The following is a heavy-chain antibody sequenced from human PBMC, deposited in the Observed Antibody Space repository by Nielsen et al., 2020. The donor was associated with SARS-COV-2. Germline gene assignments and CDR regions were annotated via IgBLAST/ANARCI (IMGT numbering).Heavy chain of an antibody. CDR3: ARDLFSKDHYPYYDSSAFDY. CDR2: ISSSGTTI. D-gene: IGHD3-22*01. J-gene: IGHJ4*02. Sequence: WIRQPPGKGLEWVSYISSSGTTIHYADSVKGRFTISRDNAGNSLYLHMTSLRAEDTAVYYCARDLFSKDHYPYYDSSAFDYWGLGTLVTVSS. V-gene: IGHV3-11*04.